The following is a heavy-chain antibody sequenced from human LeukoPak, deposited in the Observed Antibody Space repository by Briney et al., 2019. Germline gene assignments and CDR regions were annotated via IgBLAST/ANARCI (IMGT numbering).Heavy chain of an antibody. CDR2: INHSGST. CDR3: ARGRRRVLRFLEWLSNEYFQH. J-gene: IGHJ1*01. V-gene: IGHV4-34*01. D-gene: IGHD3-3*01. Sequence: SETLSLTCAVYGGSFSGYYWSWIRQPPGKGLEWIGEINHSGSTNYNPSLKSRVTISVDTSKNQFSLKLSSVTAADTAVYYRARGRRRVLRFLEWLSNEYFQHWGQGTLVTVSS. CDR1: GGSFSGYY.